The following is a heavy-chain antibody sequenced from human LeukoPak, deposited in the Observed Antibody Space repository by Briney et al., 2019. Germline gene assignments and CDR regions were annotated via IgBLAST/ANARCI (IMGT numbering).Heavy chain of an antibody. J-gene: IGHJ3*02. Sequence: PGRSLRLFCAASGFTFSSYAMHWVRQAPGKGLEWVAVISYDGSNKYYADSVKGRFTISRDNSKNTLYLQMNSLRAEDTAVYYCAREMLAAFDIWGQGTMVTVSS. D-gene: IGHD2-8*01. CDR1: GFTFSSYA. CDR2: ISYDGSNK. V-gene: IGHV3-30-3*01. CDR3: AREMLAAFDI.